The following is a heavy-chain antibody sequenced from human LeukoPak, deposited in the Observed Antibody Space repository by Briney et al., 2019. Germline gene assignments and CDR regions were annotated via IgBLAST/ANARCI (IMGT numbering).Heavy chain of an antibody. Sequence: PSETLSLTCTVSGGSISSGDYYWSWIRQPPGKGLEWIGYIYYSGSTYYNPSLKSRVTISVDRSKNQFSLKLSSVTAADTAVYYCARGRSRPLSIAARPGWFDPWGQGTLVTVSS. V-gene: IGHV4-30-4*01. CDR1: GGSISSGDYY. CDR3: ARGRSRPLSIAARPGWFDP. CDR2: IYYSGST. J-gene: IGHJ5*02. D-gene: IGHD6-6*01.